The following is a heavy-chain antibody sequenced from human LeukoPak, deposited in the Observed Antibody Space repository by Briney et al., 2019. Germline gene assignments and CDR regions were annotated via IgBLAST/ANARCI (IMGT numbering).Heavy chain of an antibody. CDR1: GFTFSTYT. Sequence: GGSLRLSCVASGFTFSTYTMDWIRQAPGKGLEWVSGSIGSGGSAFYADSVKGRFSISRDTSKNTLFLHMNNLRAGDTAVYYCAKSGCSSTSCYGLFSGWFDPWGQGTLVTVSS. CDR3: AKSGCSSTSCYGLFSGWFDP. V-gene: IGHV3-23*01. D-gene: IGHD2-2*01. J-gene: IGHJ5*02. CDR2: SIGSGGSA.